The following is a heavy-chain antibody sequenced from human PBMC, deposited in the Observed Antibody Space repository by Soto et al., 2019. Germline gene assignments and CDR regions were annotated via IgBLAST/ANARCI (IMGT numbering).Heavy chain of an antibody. CDR2: ISGSGGST. CDR3: AKDIAAAVAESMDV. D-gene: IGHD6-19*01. J-gene: IGHJ6*03. Sequence: PGGSLRLSCAASGFTFSSYAMSWVRQAPGKGLEWVSAISGSGGSTYYADSVKGRFTISRDNSKNTLYLQMNSLRAEDTAVYYCAKDIAAAVAESMDVWGKGTTVTVS. CDR1: GFTFSSYA. V-gene: IGHV3-23*01.